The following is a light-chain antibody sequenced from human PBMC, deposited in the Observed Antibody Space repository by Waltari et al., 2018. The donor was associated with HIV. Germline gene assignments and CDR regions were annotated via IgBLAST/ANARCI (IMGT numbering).Light chain of an antibody. CDR2: DVT. Sequence: QSALTQPRSVSGSPGQSVTISCTGTSLNVGGYNYVSWFQQHPGKAPKLIIYDVTQRPSGAAYRFSASKSGKTASLSISGLQAGDEADYFCCSYAGSYTWVFGTGTELTVL. J-gene: IGLJ3*02. CDR3: CSYAGSYTWV. CDR1: SLNVGGYNY. V-gene: IGLV2-11*01.